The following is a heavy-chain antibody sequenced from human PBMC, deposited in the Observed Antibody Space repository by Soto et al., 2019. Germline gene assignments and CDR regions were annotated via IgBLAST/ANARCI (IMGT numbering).Heavy chain of an antibody. Sequence: GGSLRLSCAASGFTFNAYSMNWVRQAPGKGLEWVSYITSTSSTKYYADSVKGRFTVSRDNAKNSLSLQMNSLIAEDTAVYYCATTADVAAGGYYFDYWGQGALVTVSS. CDR2: ITSTSSTK. CDR1: GFTFNAYS. J-gene: IGHJ4*02. V-gene: IGHV3-48*01. D-gene: IGHD6-13*01. CDR3: ATTADVAAGGYYFDY.